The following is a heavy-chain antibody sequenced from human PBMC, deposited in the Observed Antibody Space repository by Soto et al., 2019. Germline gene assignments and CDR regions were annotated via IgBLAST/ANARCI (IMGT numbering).Heavy chain of an antibody. D-gene: IGHD3-22*01. CDR3: AGDDRSGPGRFDP. Sequence: QVQLVQSGAEVKKPGASVKVSCKASGYTFTSYGFSWVRQAPGQGLEWMGWINAYSTYTDYAQNIQGRVTMTTDRSTSTAYTELRSLRSDDTAVYYCAGDDRSGPGRFDPWGQGTLVTVSS. CDR1: GYTFTSYG. CDR2: INAYSTYT. V-gene: IGHV1-18*01. J-gene: IGHJ5*02.